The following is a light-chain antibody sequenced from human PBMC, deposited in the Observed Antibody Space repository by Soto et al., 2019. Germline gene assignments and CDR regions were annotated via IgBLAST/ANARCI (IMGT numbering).Light chain of an antibody. CDR3: WTWDSSLSGYV. Sequence: QSVLTQPPSVSAAPGQKVTISCSGSTSNIGNNYVSWFQQLPGTAPKLLIYENDKRPSGIPDRFSGSTSGTSATLGITGLQTGDEADYYWWTWDSSLSGYVFATGTKLTVL. CDR2: END. J-gene: IGLJ1*01. CDR1: TSNIGNNY. V-gene: IGLV1-51*02.